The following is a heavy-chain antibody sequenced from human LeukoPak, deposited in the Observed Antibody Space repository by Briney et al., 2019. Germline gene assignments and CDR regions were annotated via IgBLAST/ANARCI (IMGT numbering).Heavy chain of an antibody. CDR3: ARLSQFGVLRFSYYMDV. V-gene: IGHV4-59*08. CDR2: IYHSGST. Sequence: SETLSLTCTVSGGSISSYYWIWIRQPPGKGLEWIGYIYHSGSTNYNPSLKSRVTMSVDTSKNQFSLKLSSVTAADTAVYYCARLSQFGVLRFSYYMDVWGKGTTVTVSS. J-gene: IGHJ6*03. D-gene: IGHD3-3*01. CDR1: GGSISSYY.